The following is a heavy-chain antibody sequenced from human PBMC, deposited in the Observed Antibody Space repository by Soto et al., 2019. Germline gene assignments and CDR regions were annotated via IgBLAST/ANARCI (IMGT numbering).Heavy chain of an antibody. J-gene: IGHJ5*02. D-gene: IGHD4-17*01. CDR3: ARGVKYGAYSRWFDP. CDR1: GYTFTSYD. V-gene: IGHV1-8*01. Sequence: APVKVSCKASGYTFTSYDINWVRQATGQGLEYLGWMNPNSGNTGYVQKFQGRVTMTRDTSISTAYMELSSLRSEDTAVYFCARGVKYGAYSRWFDPWGQGTLVTVSS. CDR2: MNPNSGNT.